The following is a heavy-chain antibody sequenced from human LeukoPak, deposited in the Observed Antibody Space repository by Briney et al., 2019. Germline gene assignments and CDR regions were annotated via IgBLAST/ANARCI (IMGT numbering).Heavy chain of an antibody. Sequence: GGSLRLSCAASGFTFSSYSMNWVRQAPGKGLEWVSSISSSSSYIYYADSVKGRFTISRDNAKNSLNLQMNSLRAEDTAVYYCAREGGQWLPDYWGQGTLVTVSS. CDR2: ISSSSSYI. CDR1: GFTFSSYS. V-gene: IGHV3-21*01. J-gene: IGHJ4*02. D-gene: IGHD6-19*01. CDR3: AREGGQWLPDY.